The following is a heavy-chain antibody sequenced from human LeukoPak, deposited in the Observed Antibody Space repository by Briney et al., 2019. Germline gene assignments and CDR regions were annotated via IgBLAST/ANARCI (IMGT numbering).Heavy chain of an antibody. Sequence: SETLSLTCTVSGYSISSGYYWGWIRQPPGKGLEWIGSIYYSGSTYCNPSLKSRVTISVDTSKNQFSLKLSSVTAADTAVYYCARGGVEMATIRLFDYWGQGTLVTVSS. CDR1: GYSISSGYY. CDR3: ARGGVEMATIRLFDY. J-gene: IGHJ4*02. D-gene: IGHD5-24*01. V-gene: IGHV4-38-2*02. CDR2: IYYSGST.